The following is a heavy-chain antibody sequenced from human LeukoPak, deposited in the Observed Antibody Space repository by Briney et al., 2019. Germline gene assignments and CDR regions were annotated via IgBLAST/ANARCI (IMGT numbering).Heavy chain of an antibody. CDR2: INTSGGST. Sequence: ASVKVSCKESGYTFTSYYMHWVRQAPGQGLEWMGIINTSGGSTSYAQKFQGRVTMTRDTSTSTVYMELSSLRSEDTAVYYCASEPLDYYDSSGYCLDYWGQGTLVKVSS. V-gene: IGHV1-46*01. CDR3: ASEPLDYYDSSGYCLDY. CDR1: GYTFTSYY. D-gene: IGHD3-22*01. J-gene: IGHJ4*02.